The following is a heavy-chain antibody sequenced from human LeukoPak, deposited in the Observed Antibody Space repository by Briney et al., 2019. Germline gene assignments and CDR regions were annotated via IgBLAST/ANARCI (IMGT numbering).Heavy chain of an antibody. CDR2: INPNSGGT. Sequence: ASVKVSCKASGYTFTGYYMHWVRQAPGQGLEWKGWINPNSGGTNYAQKFQGRVTMTRDTSISTAYMELSRLRSDDTAVYYCATGGCSSTSCPTADYWGQGTLVTVSS. D-gene: IGHD2-2*01. CDR1: GYTFTGYY. CDR3: ATGGCSSTSCPTADY. V-gene: IGHV1-2*02. J-gene: IGHJ4*02.